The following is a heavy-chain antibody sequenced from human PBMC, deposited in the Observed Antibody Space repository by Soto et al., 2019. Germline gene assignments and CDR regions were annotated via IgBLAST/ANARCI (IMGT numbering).Heavy chain of an antibody. V-gene: IGHV4-59*08. CDR2: VFYSGNT. CDR3: ARHPRSERGYSGYDGHYCSTGSCYPFDY. CDR1: GGATSPDY. J-gene: IGHJ4*02. D-gene: IGHD5-12*01. Sequence: PSETLSLTCTVSGGATSPDYWNWIRQPPGKGLEWIGYVFYSGNTNYNPSIKRRVTISIDNSKNQFSLKLSSVTAADTAVYYCARHPRSERGYSGYDGHYCSTGSCYPFDYWGLGILVTASS.